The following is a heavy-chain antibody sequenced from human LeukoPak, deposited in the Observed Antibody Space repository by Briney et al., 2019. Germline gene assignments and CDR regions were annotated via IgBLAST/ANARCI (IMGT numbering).Heavy chain of an antibody. J-gene: IGHJ4*02. CDR3: AREGQRHYFDY. CDR1: GYTFTRYY. Sequence: ASVKVSCKASGYTFTRYYPHWVRQAPGQGLEWMGIIDPSGDSTSYAQKFQGRVTMTRDTSTSTVYMKLSSLRSEDTAVYYCAREGQRHYFDYWGQGTLVTVSS. V-gene: IGHV1-46*01. CDR2: IDPSGDST.